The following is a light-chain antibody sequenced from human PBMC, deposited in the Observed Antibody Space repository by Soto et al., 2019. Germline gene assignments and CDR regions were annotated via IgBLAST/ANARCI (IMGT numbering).Light chain of an antibody. CDR1: QGISRS. J-gene: IGKJ5*01. CDR2: SAS. CDR3: QQADTFTIT. Sequence: DIQMTQSPSSVSASVGDRVTITCQASQGISRSLAWYPQKPGKAPKLLIYSASSLQSGVPSRFSGSGVGTDFTRPISSLQPEDVTTDYCQQADTFTITFGQGTRLEIK. V-gene: IGKV1D-12*01.